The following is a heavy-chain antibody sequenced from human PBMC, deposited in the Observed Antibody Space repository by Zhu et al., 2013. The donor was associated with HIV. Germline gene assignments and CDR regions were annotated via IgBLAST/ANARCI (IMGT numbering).Heavy chain of an antibody. CDR3: TRGVSGGAFDI. CDR2: VDHDGSGT. CDR1: GFTFRDHW. J-gene: IGHJ3*02. V-gene: IGHV3-74*02. D-gene: IGHD2-8*01. Sequence: EVQLVESGGGVVQPGRSLRLSCAASGFTFRDHWMYWVRQAPGKGLVWVSRVDHDGSGTTYADFGKGRFTISRDNAKNTVYLQMNSLRVEDTAMYYCTRGVSGGAFDIWGQGTMVTVSS.